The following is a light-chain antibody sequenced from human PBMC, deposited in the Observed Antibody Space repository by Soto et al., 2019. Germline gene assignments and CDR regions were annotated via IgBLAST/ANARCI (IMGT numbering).Light chain of an antibody. V-gene: IGKV3-20*01. J-gene: IGKJ5*01. CDR3: QQYGDSLT. CDR1: QSVSNNY. Sequence: EIVLTQSPGTLSLSPGERATLSCRASQSVSNNYLAWYQQKPGQAPRLLVYGSSSRATGIPDRFSGSASGTDFTLTISRLEPDEFAVYDCQQYGDSLTFGQGTRLEIK. CDR2: GSS.